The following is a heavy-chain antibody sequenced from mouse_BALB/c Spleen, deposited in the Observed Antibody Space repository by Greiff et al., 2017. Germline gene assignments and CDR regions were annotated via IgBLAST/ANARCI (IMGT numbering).Heavy chain of an antibody. CDR1: GFTFSDYG. CDR3: ARGLAMDY. V-gene: IGHV5-15*02. J-gene: IGHJ4*01. CDR2: ISNLAYSI. Sequence: DVQLVESGGGLVQPGGSRKLSCAASGFTFSDYGMAWVRQAPGKGPEWVAFISNLAYSIYYADTVTGRFTISRENAKNTLYLEMSSLRSEDTAMYYCARGLAMDYWGQGTSVTVSS.